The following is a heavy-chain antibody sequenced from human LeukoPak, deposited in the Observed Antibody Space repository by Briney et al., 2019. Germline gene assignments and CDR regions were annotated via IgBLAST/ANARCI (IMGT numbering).Heavy chain of an antibody. Sequence: ASVKVSFKASGYTFTGYYMHWVRQAPGQGLEWMGWINPNSGGTNYAQKFQGRVTMTRDTSISTAYMELSRLRSDDTAVYYCARGEVSGTPAYYYYMDVWGKGTTVTVSS. CDR3: ARGEVSGTPAYYYYMDV. CDR2: INPNSGGT. J-gene: IGHJ6*03. D-gene: IGHD3-10*01. V-gene: IGHV1-2*02. CDR1: GYTFTGYY.